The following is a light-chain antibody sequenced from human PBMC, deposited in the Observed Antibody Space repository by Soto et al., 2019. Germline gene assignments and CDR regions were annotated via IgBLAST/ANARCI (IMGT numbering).Light chain of an antibody. CDR3: QHYNSYSEA. V-gene: IGKV1-5*03. Sequence: DLQMTQSPSTLSGSAGDRVTITCRAIQTISSWLAWYQQKPGKAPKLLIYKSSTLNSGVPSRFSGCGSGTEFTLTISSLQPDDFATYYCQHYNSYSEAFGPGTKVDIK. CDR2: KSS. CDR1: QTISSW. J-gene: IGKJ1*01.